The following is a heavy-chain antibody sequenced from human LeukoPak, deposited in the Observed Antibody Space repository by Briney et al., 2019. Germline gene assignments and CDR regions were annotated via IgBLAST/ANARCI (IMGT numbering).Heavy chain of an antibody. V-gene: IGHV3-23*01. CDR2: ISGGGDNT. D-gene: IGHD1-1*01. CDR3: AKPVDGASVQRYFQH. J-gene: IGHJ1*01. CDR1: GFTFSSYW. Sequence: GGSLRLSCAAPGFTFSSYWMGWVRRAPGKGLEWVSAISGGGDNTYYADSVRGRFTISRDNSKNTLFLQMNSLRAEDTATYYCAKPVDGASVQRYFQHWGQGTLVTVSS.